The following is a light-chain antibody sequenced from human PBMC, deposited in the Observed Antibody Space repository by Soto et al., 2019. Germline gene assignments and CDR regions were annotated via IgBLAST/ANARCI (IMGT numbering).Light chain of an antibody. CDR3: QKYNSYPWT. Sequence: DIQMTQSPFTLSASVGDRFTITCRASQSISSWLAWYQQKPGKAPKLLIYKASTLESGVPSNFSGSGSGTEFTLTISSLQPEDFATYYCQKYNSYPWTFGQGTKVDIK. CDR1: QSISSW. CDR2: KAS. V-gene: IGKV1-5*03. J-gene: IGKJ1*01.